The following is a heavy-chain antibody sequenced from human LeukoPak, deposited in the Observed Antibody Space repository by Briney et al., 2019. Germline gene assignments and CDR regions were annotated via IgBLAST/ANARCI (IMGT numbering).Heavy chain of an antibody. CDR1: EFTVSTNY. CDR2: IYTTGGK. CDR3: ARGSDGWFAFDY. J-gene: IGHJ4*02. Sequence: GSLILSCAASEFTVSTNYMSWVRQAPGKGLEWVSIIYTTGGKYYADSVKGRFTISRDNSKHTLYLQMNSLRGEDTAVYYCARGSDGWFAFDYWGQGILVTVSS. V-gene: IGHV3-66*01. D-gene: IGHD6-19*01.